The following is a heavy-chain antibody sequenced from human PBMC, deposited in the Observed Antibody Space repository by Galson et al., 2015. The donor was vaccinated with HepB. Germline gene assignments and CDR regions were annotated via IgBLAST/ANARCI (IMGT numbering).Heavy chain of an antibody. CDR2: IKQDGSEK. CDR3: TTYGDYTNWFDP. J-gene: IGHJ5*02. CDR1: GFTFSSYR. D-gene: IGHD4-17*01. Sequence: SLRLSCAASGFTFSSYRMSWVRQAPGKGLEWVANIKQDGSEKYYVDSVKGRFTISRDNAKNSLYLQMNSLRAEDTAVYYCTTYGDYTNWFDPWGQGTLVTVSS. V-gene: IGHV3-7*03.